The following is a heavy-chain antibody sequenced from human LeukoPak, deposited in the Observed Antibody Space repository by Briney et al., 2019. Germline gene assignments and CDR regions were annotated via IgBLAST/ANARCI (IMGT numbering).Heavy chain of an antibody. CDR2: INHSGST. J-gene: IGHJ5*02. Sequence: SETLSLTCAVCGGSFSGYYWSWIRQPPGKGLEWIGEINHSGSTNYNPSLKSRVTISVDTSKDQFSLKLSSVTAADTAVYYCARGRNTYGSSWYGGSNWFDPWGQGTLVTVSS. V-gene: IGHV4-34*01. CDR1: GGSFSGYY. D-gene: IGHD6-13*01. CDR3: ARGRNTYGSSWYGGSNWFDP.